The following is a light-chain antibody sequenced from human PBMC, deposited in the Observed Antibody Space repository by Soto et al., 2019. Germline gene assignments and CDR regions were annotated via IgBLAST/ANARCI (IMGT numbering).Light chain of an antibody. J-gene: IGLJ3*02. CDR2: DVS. CDR1: SSGVGGYNY. CDR3: SSYTGSSTLV. V-gene: IGLV2-14*03. Sequence: QSVLTQPASVSGSPGQSITISCTGTSSGVGGYNYVSWYQHHPGKAPKLMIYDVSNRPSGVSDRFSGSKSGNTASLTISGLQTEDEADYYCSSYTGSSTLVFGGGTKLTVL.